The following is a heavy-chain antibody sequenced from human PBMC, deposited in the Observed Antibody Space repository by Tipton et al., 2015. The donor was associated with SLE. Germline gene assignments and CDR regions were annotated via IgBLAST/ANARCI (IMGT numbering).Heavy chain of an antibody. J-gene: IGHJ1*01. CDR2: INHSGST. V-gene: IGHV4-34*01. CDR3: ATGYELQTGWFQH. Sequence: GLVKPSETLSLTCAVYGGSFSGYYWSWIRQPPGKRLEWIGEINHSGSTNYNPSLKSRVTISVATSKNEFSLKLSSVTAADTAVYYGATGYELQTGWFQHWVQGPLVTVSS. CDR1: GGSFSGYY. D-gene: IGHD5-12*01.